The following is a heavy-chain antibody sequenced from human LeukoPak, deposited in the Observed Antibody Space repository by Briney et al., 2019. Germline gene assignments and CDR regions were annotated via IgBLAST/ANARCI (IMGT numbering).Heavy chain of an antibody. D-gene: IGHD6-13*01. V-gene: IGHV4-31*02. CDR2: ISYSGST. Sequence: LRLSCAASGVTLSDHHMDWVRQHPGKGLEWIGYISYSGSTYYNPSLKSRVTISVDTSKNQFSLKLSSVTAADTAVYYCSRSRGDYWGQGTLVIVSS. CDR3: SRSRGDY. CDR1: GVTLSDHH. J-gene: IGHJ4*02.